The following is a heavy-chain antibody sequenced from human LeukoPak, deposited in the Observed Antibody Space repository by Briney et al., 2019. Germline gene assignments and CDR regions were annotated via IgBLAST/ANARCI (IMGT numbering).Heavy chain of an antibody. D-gene: IGHD3-3*01. Sequence: HPGGSLRLSCAASGFTFSSYAMSWVRQAPGKGLEWVSAISGSGGSTYYADSVKGRFTISRDNSKNTLYLQMNSLRAEDTAVYYCAKDPGITIFGVDSYYFDYWGQGTLVTVSS. CDR2: ISGSGGST. V-gene: IGHV3-23*01. CDR1: GFTFSSYA. J-gene: IGHJ4*02. CDR3: AKDPGITIFGVDSYYFDY.